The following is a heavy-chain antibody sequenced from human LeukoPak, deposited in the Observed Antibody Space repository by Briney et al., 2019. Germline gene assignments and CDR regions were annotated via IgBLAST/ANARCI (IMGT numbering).Heavy chain of an antibody. CDR3: AILPTYYDFWSGYYSPSFDY. V-gene: IGHV1-2*02. CDR1: GYTFTGYY. Sequence: GASVKVSCKASGYTFTGYYMHWVRQAPGQGLEWMGWINPNSGGTNYAQKFQGRVTMTRDTSISTAYMELSRLRSDDTAVYYCAILPTYYDFWSGYYSPSFDYWGQGTLVTVSS. J-gene: IGHJ4*02. D-gene: IGHD3-3*01. CDR2: INPNSGGT.